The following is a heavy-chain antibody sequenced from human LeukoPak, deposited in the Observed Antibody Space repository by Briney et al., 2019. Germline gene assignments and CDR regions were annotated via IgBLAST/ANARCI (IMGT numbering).Heavy chain of an antibody. D-gene: IGHD3-10*01. CDR3: AKDLYYYGSGSLGFDS. CDR2: ISYDGSNK. V-gene: IGHV3-30*18. Sequence: GGSLRLSCAASGFTFSTYGMHWVRQAPGKGLEWVAVISYDGSNKYYADSVKGRFTISRDNSKNTLFLQMNSLRAEDTAVYYCAKDLYYYGSGSLGFDSWGQGTLVTVSS. J-gene: IGHJ4*02. CDR1: GFTFSTYG.